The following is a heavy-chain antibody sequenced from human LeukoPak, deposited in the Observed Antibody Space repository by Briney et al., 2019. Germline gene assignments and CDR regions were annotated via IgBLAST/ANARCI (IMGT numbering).Heavy chain of an antibody. CDR1: GSSISSYY. V-gene: IGHV4-59*01. D-gene: IGHD6-6*01. J-gene: IGHJ4*02. CDR2: IYYSGST. Sequence: PSETLSLTCTVSGSSISSYYWSWIRQPPGKGLEWIGYIYYSGSTNYNPSLKSRVTISVDTSKNQFSLKLSSVTAADTAVYYCASRSSSSLGFDYWGQGTLVTVSS. CDR3: ASRSSSSLGFDY.